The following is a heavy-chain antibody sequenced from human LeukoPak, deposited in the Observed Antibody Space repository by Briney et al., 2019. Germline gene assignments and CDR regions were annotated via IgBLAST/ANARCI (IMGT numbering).Heavy chain of an antibody. Sequence: GASVKVSCKASGYTFTSYYMHWVRQAPGQGLEWMGIINPGGGSTSYAQKFQGRVTMTRDTSTSTVYMELSSLRSEDTAVYYCARDRGEGYYFDYWGQGTLVTVSS. V-gene: IGHV1-46*01. CDR3: ARDRGEGYYFDY. CDR1: GYTFTSYY. J-gene: IGHJ4*02. CDR2: INPGGGST. D-gene: IGHD3-10*01.